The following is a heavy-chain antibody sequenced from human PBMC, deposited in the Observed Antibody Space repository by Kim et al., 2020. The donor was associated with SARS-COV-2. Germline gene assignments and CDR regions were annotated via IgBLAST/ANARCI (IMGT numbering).Heavy chain of an antibody. Sequence: SETLSLTCTVSGGSISSYYWSWIRQPPGKGLEWIGYIYYSGSTNYNPSLKSRVTISVDTSKNQFSLKLSSVTAADTAVYYCARGVGISPYYYYGMDVWG. CDR1: GGSISSYY. CDR3: ARGVGISPYYYYGMDV. V-gene: IGHV4-59*01. J-gene: IGHJ6*02. CDR2: IYYSGST.